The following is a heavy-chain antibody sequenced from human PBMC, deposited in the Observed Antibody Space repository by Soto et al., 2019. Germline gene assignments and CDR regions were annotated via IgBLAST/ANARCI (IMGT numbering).Heavy chain of an antibody. CDR1: GFTFSSYA. CDR3: ASLNGYYYGMDV. J-gene: IGHJ6*02. D-gene: IGHD2-8*01. Sequence: QVQLVESGGGVVQPGRSLRLSCAASGFTFSSYAMHWVRQAPGKGLEWVAVISYDGSNKYYADSVKGRFTISRDNSKNPLYLQMNSLRAEDTAVYYCASLNGYYYGMDVWGQGTTVTVSS. CDR2: ISYDGSNK. V-gene: IGHV3-30-3*01.